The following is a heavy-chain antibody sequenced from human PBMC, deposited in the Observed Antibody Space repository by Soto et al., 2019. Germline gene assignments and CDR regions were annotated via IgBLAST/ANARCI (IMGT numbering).Heavy chain of an antibody. CDR3: ARGEVFSSSWYYYYYGMDV. J-gene: IGHJ6*02. Sequence: QVQLVESGGGVVQTGRSLRLTCAASGFTFRNHGMHWVRQAPGKGLEWVAVIWYDGSDKYYADSVKGRFTMSRDNSKNTLYLQMDSLSGEDTAVYYCARGEVFSSSWYYYYYGMDVWGQGTTVTVSS. D-gene: IGHD6-13*01. CDR1: GFTFRNHG. CDR2: IWYDGSDK. V-gene: IGHV3-33*01.